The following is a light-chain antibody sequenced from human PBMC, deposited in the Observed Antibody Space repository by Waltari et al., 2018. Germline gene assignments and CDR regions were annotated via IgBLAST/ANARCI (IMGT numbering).Light chain of an antibody. CDR3: QQSYSTHVT. CDR2: AAS. V-gene: IGKV1-39*01. Sequence: DIQMTQSPTSLSASVGDRGTITCRASQSIRSYLNWFQQKPGKAPKLLIYAASSLQSGVPSRFSGSGSLTEFTLTISSLQPADRATYDCQQSYSTHVTFGQGTKPQIK. J-gene: IGKJ2*01. CDR1: QSIRSY.